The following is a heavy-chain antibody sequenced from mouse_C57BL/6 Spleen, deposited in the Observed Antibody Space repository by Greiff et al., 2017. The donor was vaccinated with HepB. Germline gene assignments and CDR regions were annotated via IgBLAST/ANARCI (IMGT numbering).Heavy chain of an antibody. Sequence: EVQRVESGGGLVKPGGSLKLSCAASGFTFSSYAMSWVRQTPEKRLEWVATISDGGSYTYYPDNVKGRFTISRDNAKNNLYLQMSHLKSEDTAMYYCARDSPITTVVEEDYFDYWGQGTTLTVSS. CDR1: GFTFSSYA. CDR2: ISDGGSYT. D-gene: IGHD1-1*01. V-gene: IGHV5-4*01. J-gene: IGHJ2*01. CDR3: ARDSPITTVVEEDYFDY.